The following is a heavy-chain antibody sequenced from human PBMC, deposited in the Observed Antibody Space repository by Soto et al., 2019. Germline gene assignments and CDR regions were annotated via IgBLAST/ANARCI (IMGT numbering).Heavy chain of an antibody. J-gene: IGHJ3*01. V-gene: IGHV4-59*11. CDR3: ARSTVRHAFDV. D-gene: IGHD4-4*01. CDR1: GGSNSTHY. Sequence: QVQLQEAGPGLVKPSETLSLTCTVSGGSNSTHYWNWIRQPPGKGLEWIGHVHDSGDTNYNPALRSRLISISLDTSKKLFSLKLSSVTAADTAVYFCARSTVRHAFDVCGQGAMVAVSS. CDR2: VHDSGDT.